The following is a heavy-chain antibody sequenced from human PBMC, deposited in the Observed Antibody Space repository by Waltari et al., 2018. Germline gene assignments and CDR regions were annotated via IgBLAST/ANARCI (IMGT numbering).Heavy chain of an antibody. V-gene: IGHV4-4*02. Sequence: QVQLQESGPGLVKPSGTLSLTCTVSGDSISNNFFWSWVRQSPGKGLEWIGQDHQSGRSNYNPSLESRVTVSMDTSKNQFSLRVTSVTAADTAIYYCASDRGRGLYLDSWGQGTLVTVSP. CDR3: ASDRGRGLYLDS. J-gene: IGHJ4*02. CDR1: GDSISNNFF. D-gene: IGHD2-15*01. CDR2: DHQSGRS.